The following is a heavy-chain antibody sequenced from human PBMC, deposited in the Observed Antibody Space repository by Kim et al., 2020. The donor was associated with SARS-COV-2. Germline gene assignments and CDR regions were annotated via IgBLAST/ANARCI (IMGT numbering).Heavy chain of an antibody. CDR2: LNAYNGNT. V-gene: IGHV1-18*01. CDR3: ARAKPGTTLDFDY. CDR1: GYTFVSFG. D-gene: IGHD1-1*01. Sequence: ASVKVSCKASGYTFVSFGINWVRQAPGQGLEWMGWLNAYNGNTDYARRVQGRVTMTTDTSTSTAYMELRSLRSDDTAVYYCARAKPGTTLDFDYWGQGTLVTVSS. J-gene: IGHJ4*02.